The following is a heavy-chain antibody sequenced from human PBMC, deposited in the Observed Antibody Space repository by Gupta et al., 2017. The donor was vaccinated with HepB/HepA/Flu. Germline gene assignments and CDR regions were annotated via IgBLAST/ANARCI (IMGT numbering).Heavy chain of an antibody. CDR2: INHGGSPI. CDR3: TREAPGAGDTGGYNFDI. J-gene: IGHJ3*02. V-gene: IGHV3-48*03. D-gene: IGHD5-12*01. Sequence: EVQLVESGGGLVQPGGSLRLSCAASGFTFSNYKFHWVRQAPGMGLEWMSYINHGGSPILDADSGRGRSTISRDDAKNSVDLQINGLREEEKAMYYCTREAPGAGDTGGYNFDIWGQGTLVPVS. CDR1: GFTFSNYK.